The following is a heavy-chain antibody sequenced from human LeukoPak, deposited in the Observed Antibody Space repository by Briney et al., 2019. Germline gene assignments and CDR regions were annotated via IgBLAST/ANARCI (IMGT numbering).Heavy chain of an antibody. CDR2: IYYSGST. Sequence: PSETLSLTCTVSGGSISSSSYYWGWIRQPPGKGLEWIGSIYYSGSTYYNPSLKSRVTISVDTSKNQFSLKLSSVTAADTAVYYCARDRLDIAWKGSLYYYYYYMDVWGKGTTVTVSS. CDR1: GGSISSSSYY. J-gene: IGHJ6*03. D-gene: IGHD3-9*01. V-gene: IGHV4-39*07. CDR3: ARDRLDIAWKGSLYYYYYYMDV.